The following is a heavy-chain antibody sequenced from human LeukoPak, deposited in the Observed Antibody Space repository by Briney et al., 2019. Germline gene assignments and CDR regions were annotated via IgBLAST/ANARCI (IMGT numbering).Heavy chain of an antibody. CDR3: ARVTAGDLRGAFDI. D-gene: IGHD4-17*01. CDR2: ISYDGSNR. V-gene: IGHV3-30*03. Sequence: GGSLRLSCAASGFTFSSYGMHWVRQAPGKGLEWVAVISYDGSNRYYADSVKGRFTISRDNSKNTLYLQMNSLRAEDTAVYYCARVTAGDLRGAFDIWGQGTMVTVSS. J-gene: IGHJ3*02. CDR1: GFTFSSYG.